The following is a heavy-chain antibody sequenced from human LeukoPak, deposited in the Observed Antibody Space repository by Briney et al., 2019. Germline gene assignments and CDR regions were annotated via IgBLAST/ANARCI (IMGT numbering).Heavy chain of an antibody. V-gene: IGHV3-48*03. J-gene: IGHJ4*02. D-gene: IGHD4-23*01. CDR1: GFTFSGYE. CDR2: ISDSGTTV. Sequence: PGGSLRLSCAASGFTFSGYEMNWVRQAPGKGLEWVSYISDSGTTVYYADSVKGRFTISRDNAKNSLYLQMKSLSAEDTAIYYCARDHGGKMVDGGLDYWGQGTLVTVSS. CDR3: ARDHGGKMVDGGLDY.